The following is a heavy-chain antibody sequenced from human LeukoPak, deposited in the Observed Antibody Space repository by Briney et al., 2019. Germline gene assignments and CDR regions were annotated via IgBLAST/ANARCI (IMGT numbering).Heavy chain of an antibody. D-gene: IGHD4-17*01. Sequence: TGGSLRLSCAASGFTFSSYSMNWVRQAPGKGLEWVSSISSSSSYIYYADSVKCRLTISRDNAKNSLYLQMNSLRAEDTAVYYCARALRRYAGAFDIWGQGTMVTVSS. V-gene: IGHV3-21*01. CDR3: ARALRRYAGAFDI. CDR2: ISSSSSYI. CDR1: GFTFSSYS. J-gene: IGHJ3*02.